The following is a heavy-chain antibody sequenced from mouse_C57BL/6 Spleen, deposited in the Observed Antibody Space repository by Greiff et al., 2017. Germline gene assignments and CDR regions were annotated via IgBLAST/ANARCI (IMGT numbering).Heavy chain of an antibody. CDR1: GFTFSDYY. CDR3: ARMSWYFDV. V-gene: IGHV5-16*01. Sequence: EVKLMESEGGLVQPGSSMKLSCTASGFTFSDYYMAWVRQVPEKGLEWVANINYDGSSTYYLDSLKSRFIISRDNAKNILYLQMSSLKSEDTATYYCARMSWYFDVWGTGTTVTVSS. J-gene: IGHJ1*03. CDR2: INYDGSST.